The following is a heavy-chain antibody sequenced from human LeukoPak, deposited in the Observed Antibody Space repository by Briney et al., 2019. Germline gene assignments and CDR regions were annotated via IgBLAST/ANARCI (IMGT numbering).Heavy chain of an antibody. CDR2: IYHSGST. CDR1: GGSISSGGYS. CDR3: ARYKVGSLYYYYAMDV. D-gene: IGHD1-14*01. J-gene: IGHJ6*02. Sequence: SQTLSLTCAVSGGSISSGGYSWSWIRQPPGKGLEWIGYIYHSGSTYYNPSLKSRVTISVDTSKNQFSLKLSSVTAADTAVYYCARYKVGSLYYYYAMDVWGQGTTVTVYS. V-gene: IGHV4-30-2*01.